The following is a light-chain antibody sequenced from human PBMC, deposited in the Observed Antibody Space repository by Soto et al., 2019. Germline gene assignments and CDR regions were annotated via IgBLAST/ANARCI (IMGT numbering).Light chain of an antibody. Sequence: DIQMTQSPSSLSASVGDRVTITCRSSQSIGNSLNWYQQKPGKAPKLLIYAASSLQDGVPSRFSGSLSSTDFTLTISSLQPEDFATYYCQQSFNSPMFTFGQGTKLEMK. CDR3: QQSFNSPMFT. CDR1: QSIGNS. V-gene: IGKV1-39*01. J-gene: IGKJ2*01. CDR2: AAS.